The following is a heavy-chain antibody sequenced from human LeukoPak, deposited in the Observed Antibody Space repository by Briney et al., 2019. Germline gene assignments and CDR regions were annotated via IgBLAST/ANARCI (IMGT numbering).Heavy chain of an antibody. D-gene: IGHD4-17*01. V-gene: IGHV4-59*01. CDR1: GGSISPYY. CDR3: ARDYPDYADAFDI. Sequence: SETLSLTCTVSGGSISPYYWSWIWQPPGMGLEWIGYISNSGSTNYNPSLKSRVTILVDTSKNQLSLKLSSVTAADTAVYYCARDYPDYADAFDIWGQGTMVTVSS. J-gene: IGHJ3*02. CDR2: ISNSGST.